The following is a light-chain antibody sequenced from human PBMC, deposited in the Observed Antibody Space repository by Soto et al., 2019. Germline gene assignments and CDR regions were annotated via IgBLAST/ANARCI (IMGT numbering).Light chain of an antibody. J-gene: IGLJ2*01. CDR2: RNN. Sequence: QSVLTQPPSASGTPGQRVTISCSGSSSNIGSNCVYWYQQLPGTAPKLLIYRNNQRPSGVPDRFSGSKSGTSASLAISGLRSEDEADYYCAAWDDSLSVVFGGGTKLTVL. CDR1: SSNIGSNC. CDR3: AAWDDSLSVV. V-gene: IGLV1-47*01.